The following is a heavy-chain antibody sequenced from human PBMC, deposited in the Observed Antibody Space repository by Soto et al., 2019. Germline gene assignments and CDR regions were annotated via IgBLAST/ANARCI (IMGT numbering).Heavy chain of an antibody. CDR3: ARGGGSYDYIWGSYRYTGYYYYMDV. CDR1: GGSFSGYY. V-gene: IGHV4-34*01. CDR2: INHSGST. Sequence: SETLSLTCAVYGGSFSGYYWSWIRQPPGKGLEWIGEINHSGSTNYNPSLKSRVTISVDTSKNQFSLKLSSVTAADTAVYYCARGGGSYDYIWGSYRYTGYYYYMDVWGKGTTVTVSS. J-gene: IGHJ6*03. D-gene: IGHD3-16*02.